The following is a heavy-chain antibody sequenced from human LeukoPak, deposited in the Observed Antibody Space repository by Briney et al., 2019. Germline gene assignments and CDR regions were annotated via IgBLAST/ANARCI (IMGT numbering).Heavy chain of an antibody. CDR2: IKQDGSEK. CDR3: ARGTPDTAMGGDFDY. Sequence: GGSLRLSCAASGFTFSGYYMDWVRQAPGMGLEWVANIKQDGSEKYYVDSVKGRFTISRDNAKNSLYLQVNSLRAEDTAVYYCARGTPDTAMGGDFDYWGQGTLVTVST. D-gene: IGHD5-18*01. J-gene: IGHJ4*02. CDR1: GFTFSGYY. V-gene: IGHV3-7*01.